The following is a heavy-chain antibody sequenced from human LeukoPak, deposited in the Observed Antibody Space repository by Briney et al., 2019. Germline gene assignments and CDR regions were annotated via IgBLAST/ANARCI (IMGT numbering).Heavy chain of an antibody. CDR1: GGSFSNYY. Sequence: SETLSLTCAVYGGSFSNYYWSWIRQPPGKGLEWIGEINHSGSTNYNPSLKSRVTISVDTSKNQFSLKLSSVTAADTAVYYCARAVGFLWFGELHYAMDVWGQGTTVTVSS. CDR3: ARAVGFLWFGELHYAMDV. V-gene: IGHV4-34*01. CDR2: INHSGST. D-gene: IGHD3-10*01. J-gene: IGHJ6*02.